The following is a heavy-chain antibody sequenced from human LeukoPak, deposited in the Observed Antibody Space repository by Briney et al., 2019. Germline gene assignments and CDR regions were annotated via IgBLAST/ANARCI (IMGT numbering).Heavy chain of an antibody. J-gene: IGHJ5*02. CDR1: GFTFNAYW. D-gene: IGHD6-19*01. Sequence: GGSLRLSCAASGFTFNAYWMDWVRQAPGKGLEWVANMNQDGSVKHHADSVRGRFTISRDNAESSLYLQMNSLRAEDTAVYYCARHRWEQWLVPFDPWGQGTLVTVSP. CDR3: ARHRWEQWLVPFDP. V-gene: IGHV3-7*01. CDR2: MNQDGSVK.